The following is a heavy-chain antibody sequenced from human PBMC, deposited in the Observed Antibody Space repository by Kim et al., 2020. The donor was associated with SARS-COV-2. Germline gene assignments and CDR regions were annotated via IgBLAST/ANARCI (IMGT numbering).Heavy chain of an antibody. Sequence: GGSLRLSCAASGFNFSPYPMTWVRQAPGKGLEWVSYISGDSTTIYYAESVKGRFTISRDNAKNSLYLQMNSLREEDTAVYYCARDMGITGADDSWGQGTQVTVSA. CDR2: ISGDSTTI. CDR1: GFNFSPYP. CDR3: ARDMGITGADDS. V-gene: IGHV3-48*02. J-gene: IGHJ4*02. D-gene: IGHD6-13*01.